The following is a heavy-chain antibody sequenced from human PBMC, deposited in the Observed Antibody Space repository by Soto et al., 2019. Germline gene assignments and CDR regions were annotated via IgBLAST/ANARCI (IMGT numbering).Heavy chain of an antibody. J-gene: IGHJ6*02. Sequence: EVQLVESGGGLVQPGGSLRLSCEASGLIFSDYHMDWVRQAPGKGLEWVGRIRRKANSYTTEYAASVKGRFTISRDDSKNTLYLQMNSLKSEDTAVYYCAMLGGWSGGSSGMDVWGQGTTVTVSS. V-gene: IGHV3-72*01. CDR2: IRRKANSYTT. CDR1: GLIFSDYH. CDR3: AMLGGWSGGSSGMDV. D-gene: IGHD6-19*01.